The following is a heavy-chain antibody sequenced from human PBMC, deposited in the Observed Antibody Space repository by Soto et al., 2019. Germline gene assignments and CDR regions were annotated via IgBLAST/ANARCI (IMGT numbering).Heavy chain of an antibody. CDR3: AREQDCSGGSCYSDAFDI. Sequence: QVQLQESGPGLVKPSETLSLTCTVSGGSISSYYWSCIRQPPGKGLEWIGYIYYSGSTNYNPSLKSRVTISVDTSKNQFSLKLSSVTAADTAVYYCAREQDCSGGSCYSDAFDIWGQGTMVTVSS. J-gene: IGHJ3*02. CDR2: IYYSGST. D-gene: IGHD2-15*01. V-gene: IGHV4-59*01. CDR1: GGSISSYY.